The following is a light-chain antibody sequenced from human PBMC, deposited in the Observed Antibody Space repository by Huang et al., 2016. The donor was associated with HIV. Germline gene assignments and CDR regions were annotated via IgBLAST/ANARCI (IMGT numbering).Light chain of an antibody. V-gene: IGKV3-15*01. CDR1: QGIGTN. J-gene: IGKJ1*01. Sequence: EIVMTQSPVTLSVSPGDAATLSCRASQGIGTNVAWYQQRPGQAPRLLIYGASARVSNAPGRFSGSGSGTEFTLFISSLQSEDIGVYYCQQHHSLPPWTFGPGTKVEVK. CDR3: QQHHSLPPWT. CDR2: GAS.